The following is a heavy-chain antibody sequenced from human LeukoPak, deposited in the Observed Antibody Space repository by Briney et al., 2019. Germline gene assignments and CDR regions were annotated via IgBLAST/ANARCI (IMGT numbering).Heavy chain of an antibody. CDR3: ARHRKPAITMIRGVNRGGAIDY. J-gene: IGHJ4*02. D-gene: IGHD3-10*01. Sequence: GGSLRLSCAASGFTFSDYYMSWIRQAPGKGLEWVSHISDGASIIDYADSVKGRFTISRDNAKNSLYLQMNSLRAEDTAVYYCARHRKPAITMIRGVNRGGAIDYWGQGTLVTVSS. CDR1: GFTFSDYY. CDR2: ISDGASII. V-gene: IGHV3-11*04.